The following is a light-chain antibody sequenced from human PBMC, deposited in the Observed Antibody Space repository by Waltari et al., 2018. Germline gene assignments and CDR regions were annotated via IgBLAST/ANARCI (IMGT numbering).Light chain of an antibody. CDR3: QQYNNWPRT. CDR2: WAS. V-gene: IGKV4-1*01. J-gene: IGKJ1*01. CDR1: QSILYSSNSKNY. Sequence: DIVMTQSPDSLAVSLGERATINCKSSQSILYSSNSKNYLAWYQHKPGQPPKLLIYWASTRESGVPDRFSGSGSGTDFTITISSLQSEDFAVYYCQQYNNWPRTFGQGTKVEIK.